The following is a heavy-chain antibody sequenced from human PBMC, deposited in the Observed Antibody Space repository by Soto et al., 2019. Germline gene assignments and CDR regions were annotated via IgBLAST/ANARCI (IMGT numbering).Heavy chain of an antibody. CDR3: ARKKIAGDNWFDP. D-gene: IGHD2-21*01. CDR1: GFTFSSYS. V-gene: IGHV3-30-3*01. J-gene: IGHJ5*02. Sequence: PVGSLRLSCAASGFTFSSYSMHWVRQAPGKGLEWVAVISYDGSNKYYADSVKGRFTISRDNSKNTLYLQMNSLRAEDTAVYYCARKKIAGDNWFDPWGQGTLVTVSS. CDR2: ISYDGSNK.